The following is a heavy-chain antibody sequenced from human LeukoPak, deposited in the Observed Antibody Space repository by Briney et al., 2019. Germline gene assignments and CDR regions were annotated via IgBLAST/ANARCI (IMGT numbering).Heavy chain of an antibody. V-gene: IGHV3-21*01. D-gene: IGHD2-15*01. CDR2: ISSSSSFI. CDR3: ARGLIRTSGANDY. CDR1: GFTFSSYS. J-gene: IGHJ4*02. Sequence: PGGSLRLSCAASGFTFSSYSMNWVRQAPGKGLEWFSSISSSSSFIYYADSVKGRFTISRDNAKNSLFLQMNSLRAEDTAVYYCARGLIRTSGANDYWGQGTLVTVSS.